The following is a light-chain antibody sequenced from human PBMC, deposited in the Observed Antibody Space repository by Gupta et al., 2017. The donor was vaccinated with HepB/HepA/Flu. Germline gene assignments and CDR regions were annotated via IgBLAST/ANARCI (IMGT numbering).Light chain of an antibody. CDR2: DVS. CDR3: SSYTSSTTLV. J-gene: IGLJ2*01. CDR1: SSDVGGYNS. Sequence: SALTQPASVSGSPGQSITISCTGTSSDVGGYNSVSWYQQHPGKAHKLMIYDVSNRTSGVANRFSGSKSGKTASLTISGRQTEDEADYYCSSYTSSTTLVFGGGTKLTV. V-gene: IGLV2-14*03.